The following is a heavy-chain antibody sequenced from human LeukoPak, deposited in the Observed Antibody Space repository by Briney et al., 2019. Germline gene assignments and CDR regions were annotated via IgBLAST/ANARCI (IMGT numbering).Heavy chain of an antibody. J-gene: IGHJ4*02. D-gene: IGHD1-14*01. Sequence: PGGSLRLSYAASGFTCTTYWINWVRQAPGKGLEWVAVINQDGSGKYYVDSVKGRFTISRDNAKNSLYLQMNSLRAEDTAVYYCARDFRNAGDYWGQGTLVTVSS. CDR2: INQDGSGK. CDR1: GFTCTTYW. CDR3: ARDFRNAGDY. V-gene: IGHV3-7*01.